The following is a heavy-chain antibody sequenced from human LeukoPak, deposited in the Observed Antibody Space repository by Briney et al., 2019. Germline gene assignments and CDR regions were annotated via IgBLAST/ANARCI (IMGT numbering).Heavy chain of an antibody. CDR1: GYTFTDYY. V-gene: IGHV1-2*02. CDR2: ISPNNGGT. Sequence: ASVKVSCKASGYTFTDYYMHRVRQAPGQGLEWMGWISPNNGGTNYAQKFQGRVTMTRDTSIGTAYMELSRLRSDDTAVYYCAGGIASYSSSYFDYWGQGALVTVSS. D-gene: IGHD3-10*01. CDR3: AGGIASYSSSYFDY. J-gene: IGHJ4*02.